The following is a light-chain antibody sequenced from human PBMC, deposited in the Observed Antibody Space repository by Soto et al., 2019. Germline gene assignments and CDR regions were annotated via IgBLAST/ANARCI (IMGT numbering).Light chain of an antibody. V-gene: IGKV3-15*01. CDR1: QSVGTY. Sequence: EMARSQAPASLSLSPGARATLSCRASQSVGTYLAWYQQKPGQAPRLLIYGASTRATDMPGTFSGRGSGTEFTLTITSLRPEDFEVYYCQQYNTWPLTFGRGTKVDIK. CDR3: QQYNTWPLT. CDR2: GAS. J-gene: IGKJ4*02.